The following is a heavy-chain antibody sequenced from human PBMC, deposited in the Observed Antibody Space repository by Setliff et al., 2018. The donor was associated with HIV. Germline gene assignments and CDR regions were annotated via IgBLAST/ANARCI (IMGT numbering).Heavy chain of an antibody. V-gene: IGHV4-39*01. Sequence: SETLSLTCTVSGGSISSSSYYWGWIRQPPGKGLEWIGSIYYSGSTYANPSLKSRVTISVDTSKNQFSLNLSSVTAADTAVYYCARRGRALAAQTWFDAWGQGTLVTVSS. J-gene: IGHJ5*02. CDR1: GGSISSSSYY. CDR2: IYYSGST. D-gene: IGHD6-6*01. CDR3: ARRGRALAAQTWFDA.